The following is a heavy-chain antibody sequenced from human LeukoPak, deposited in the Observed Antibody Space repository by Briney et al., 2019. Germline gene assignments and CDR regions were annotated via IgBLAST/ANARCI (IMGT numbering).Heavy chain of an antibody. V-gene: IGHV1-46*01. CDR2: INPSGGST. J-gene: IGHJ3*02. CDR1: GYTFTSYY. Sequence: ASVKVSCKASGYTFTSYYMHWVRQAPGQGLEWMGIINPSGGSTSYAQKFQGRVTMTRDTSTSTVYMELSSLRPEDTAVYYCARENKDIVVVVAARPDAFDIWGQGTMVTVSS. CDR3: ARENKDIVVVVAARPDAFDI. D-gene: IGHD2-15*01.